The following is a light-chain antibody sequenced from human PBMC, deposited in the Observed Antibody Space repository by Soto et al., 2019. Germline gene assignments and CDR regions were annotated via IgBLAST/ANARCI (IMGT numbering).Light chain of an antibody. Sequence: EIVLTQSPGTLSLSPGERATLSCRASQSVSSSYLAWYQQKPGQAPRLLIYGASTRATGIPARFSGSGSGTKFTLTISSLQSEDFAVYYCQQYNNWPLTFGGGTKVDIK. V-gene: IGKV3-15*01. J-gene: IGKJ4*01. CDR2: GAS. CDR1: QSVSSSY. CDR3: QQYNNWPLT.